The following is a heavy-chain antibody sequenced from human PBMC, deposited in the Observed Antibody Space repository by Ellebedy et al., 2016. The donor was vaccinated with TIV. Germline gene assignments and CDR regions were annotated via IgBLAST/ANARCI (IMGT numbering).Heavy chain of an antibody. J-gene: IGHJ5*02. CDR3: ARRASYGDYAVQINNWFDP. V-gene: IGHV3-7*01. CDR1: GFSFRSYW. CDR2: IRQGDSAT. Sequence: GESLKIPCAASGFSFRSYWMSWIRQAPGKGLEWVANIRQGDSATYYLDSVKGRFTISRDDAKNSLYLQMHSLIVEDTAVYYCARRASYGDYAVQINNWFDPWGQGTLVTVSS. D-gene: IGHD4-17*01.